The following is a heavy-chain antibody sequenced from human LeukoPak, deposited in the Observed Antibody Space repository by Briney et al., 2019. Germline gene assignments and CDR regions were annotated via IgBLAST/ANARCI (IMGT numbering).Heavy chain of an antibody. V-gene: IGHV3-74*01. CDR3: ARGAYFDWLLSYLDY. J-gene: IGHJ4*02. D-gene: IGHD3-9*01. CDR1: GSTFSSYW. CDR2: INSDGSST. Sequence: GGSLRLSCAASGSTFSSYWMHWVRQAPGKGLVWVSRINSDGSSTSYADSVKGRFTISRDNAKNTLYLQMNSLRAEDTAVYYCARGAYFDWLLSYLDYWGQGTLVTVSS.